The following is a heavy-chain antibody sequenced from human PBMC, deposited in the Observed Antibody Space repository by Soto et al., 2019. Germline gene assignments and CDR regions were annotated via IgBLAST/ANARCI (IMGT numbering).Heavy chain of an antibody. CDR1: GFTFSSYG. J-gene: IGHJ4*02. Sequence: GGSLRLSCAASGFTFSSYGMHWVRQAPGKGLEWVAVISYDGSNKYYADSVKGRFTISRDNSKNTLYLQMNSLRAEDTAVYYCAKDHGSYYYDSSGYYGLSYWGQGTLVTVSS. D-gene: IGHD3-22*01. V-gene: IGHV3-30*18. CDR3: AKDHGSYYYDSSGYYGLSY. CDR2: ISYDGSNK.